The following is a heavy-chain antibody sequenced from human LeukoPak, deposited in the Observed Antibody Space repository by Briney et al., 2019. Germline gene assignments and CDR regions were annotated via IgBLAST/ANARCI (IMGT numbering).Heavy chain of an antibody. J-gene: IGHJ6*03. V-gene: IGHV3-30*02. CDR2: IRYDGSNK. CDR3: AKEPQDYYYYYMDV. CDR1: GFTFSSYG. Sequence: PGGSVRLSCAASGFTFSSYGMHWVRQAPGKGLEWVAFIRYDGSNKYYADSVKGRFTISRDNSKNTLYLQMNSLRAEDTAVYYCAKEPQDYYYYYMDVWGKGTTVTVSS.